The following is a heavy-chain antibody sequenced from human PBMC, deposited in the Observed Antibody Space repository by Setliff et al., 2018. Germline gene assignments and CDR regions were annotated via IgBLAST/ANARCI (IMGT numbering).Heavy chain of an antibody. V-gene: IGHV1-46*01. Sequence: GASVKVSCKTSGSIFTNYYVHWVRQAPGQGLEWMGVMNPGRGSRNYAQRFQGRGTMTSDTSTSTVYMQLSSLRSADTALYYCARGGHIRYDYYYMDVWGKGTTVTVSS. CDR3: ARGGHIRYDYYYMDV. CDR2: MNPGRGSR. J-gene: IGHJ6*03. D-gene: IGHD5-18*01. CDR1: GSIFTNYY.